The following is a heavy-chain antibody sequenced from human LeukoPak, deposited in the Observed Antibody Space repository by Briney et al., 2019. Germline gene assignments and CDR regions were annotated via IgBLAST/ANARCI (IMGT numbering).Heavy chain of an antibody. CDR1: GFSFSSYG. CDR2: IRSDGSNK. V-gene: IGHV3-30*02. CDR3: AKDGAYYYYYMDV. J-gene: IGHJ6*03. D-gene: IGHD3-16*01. Sequence: GGSLRLSCEASGFSFSSYGMHWVRQAPGKGLEWVAFIRSDGSNKHYADSVKGRFTISRDNSKNTLYLQMNSLRPEDTAVYYCAKDGAYYYYYMDVWGKGTTVTVSS.